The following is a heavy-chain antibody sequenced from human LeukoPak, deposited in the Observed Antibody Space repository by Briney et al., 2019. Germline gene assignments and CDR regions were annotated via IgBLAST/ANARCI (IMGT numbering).Heavy chain of an antibody. Sequence: ASVKVSCKASGYTFTSYDINWVRQATGQGLEWMGWMNPNSGNTGYAQKFQGRVTMTRNTSTSTAYMDLSSLRYEDTAVYYCARGQKSALIYGSGTYAYHFDYWGQGTLVTVSS. CDR2: MNPNSGNT. J-gene: IGHJ4*02. D-gene: IGHD3-10*01. V-gene: IGHV1-8*01. CDR3: ARGQKSALIYGSGTYAYHFDY. CDR1: GYTFTSYD.